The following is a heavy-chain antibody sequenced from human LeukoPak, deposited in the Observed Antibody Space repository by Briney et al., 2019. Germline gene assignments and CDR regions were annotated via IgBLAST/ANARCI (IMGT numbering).Heavy chain of an antibody. D-gene: IGHD6-19*01. Sequence: GGSLRLSCAASGFTFSSYSMNWVRQAPGKGLEWVSSISSSSSYIYYADSVKGRFTISRDNSKNTLSLQMNSLRAEDTAVYYCAKFAAVAGYDAFDIWGQGTMVIVSS. CDR2: ISSSSSYI. J-gene: IGHJ3*02. V-gene: IGHV3-21*04. CDR3: AKFAAVAGYDAFDI. CDR1: GFTFSSYS.